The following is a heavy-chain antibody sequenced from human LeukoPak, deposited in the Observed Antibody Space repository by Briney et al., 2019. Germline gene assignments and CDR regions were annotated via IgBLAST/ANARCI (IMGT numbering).Heavy chain of an antibody. J-gene: IGHJ3*02. D-gene: IGHD6-19*01. CDR3: AKEIAVAGTDAFDI. CDR1: GFTFSRDV. Sequence: GGSLRLSCAASGFTFSRDVFHWVRQAPGRGLDWVAVMSPDGSSKSYADSVRGRFTVSRDNSKNTLYLQMNSLRAEDTAVYSCAKEIAVAGTDAFDIWGQGTMVTVSS. CDR2: MSPDGSSK. V-gene: IGHV3-30-3*02.